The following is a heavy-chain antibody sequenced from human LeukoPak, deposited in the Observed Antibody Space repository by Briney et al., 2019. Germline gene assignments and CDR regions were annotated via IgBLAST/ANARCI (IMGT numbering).Heavy chain of an antibody. J-gene: IGHJ4*02. CDR2: IYHSGST. CDR3: ARGPLQRGDY. CDR1: GGSISSGGYY. Sequence: PSETLSLTCTVSGGSISSGGYYWSWIRQPPGKGLEWIGYIYHSGSTYYNPSLKSRVTISVDRSKNQFSLKLSSVTAADTAVYYCARGPLQRGDYWGQGTLVTVFS. D-gene: IGHD2-2*01. V-gene: IGHV4-30-2*01.